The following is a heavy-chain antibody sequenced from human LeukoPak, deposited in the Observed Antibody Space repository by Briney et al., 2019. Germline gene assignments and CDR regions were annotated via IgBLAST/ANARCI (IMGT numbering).Heavy chain of an antibody. V-gene: IGHV3-23*01. D-gene: IGHD6-13*01. CDR1: GFTFSSYA. Sequence: SGGSLRLSCAASGFTFSSYAMSWVRQAPGKGPEWVSAISGSGGSTYYADSVKGRFTISRDNSKNTLYLQMNSLRAEDTAVYHCAKDMARIAAAAPFDYWGQGTLVTVSS. CDR2: ISGSGGST. J-gene: IGHJ4*02. CDR3: AKDMARIAAAAPFDY.